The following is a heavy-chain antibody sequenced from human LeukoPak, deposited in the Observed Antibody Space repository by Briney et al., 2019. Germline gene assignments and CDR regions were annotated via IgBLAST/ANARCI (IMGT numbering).Heavy chain of an antibody. D-gene: IGHD3-10*01. Sequence: SETLSLTCAVYGGSLSGYYWSWIRQPPGKGLEWIGEINHSGTTNYSPSLKSRVSISVDTSKNQFSLKLNSVTAADTAVYYCMRSPRTMVRGAINVFDPWGQGTLVTVSS. CDR3: MRSPRTMVRGAINVFDP. J-gene: IGHJ5*02. V-gene: IGHV4-34*01. CDR2: INHSGTT. CDR1: GGSLSGYY.